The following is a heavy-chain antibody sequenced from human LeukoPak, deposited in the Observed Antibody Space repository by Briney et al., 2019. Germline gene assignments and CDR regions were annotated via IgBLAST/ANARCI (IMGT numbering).Heavy chain of an antibody. CDR3: ASLPTAASYMDV. D-gene: IGHD6-25*01. CDR2: ISTNDI. V-gene: IGHV3-21*01. J-gene: IGHJ6*03. CDR1: GFTLSSHT. Sequence: GGSLRLSCAASGFTLSSHTMNWVRQAPGRVLEWVSAISTNDIQYADSVKGRFTISRDNAKNSLYLQMDSLRVEDTAVYYCASLPTAASYMDVWGKGTTVTVSS.